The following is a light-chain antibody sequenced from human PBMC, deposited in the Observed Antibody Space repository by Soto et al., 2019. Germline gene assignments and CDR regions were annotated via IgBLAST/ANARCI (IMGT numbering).Light chain of an antibody. Sequence: QPASVSGSPGQSITISCTGTSSDVGGYDYVSWYQQHPGKAPKLLIFDVSKRPSGVSYRFSGSKSGNTASLTISGLQAEDEADYYCSSYASSITLVFGGGTKLTVL. J-gene: IGLJ2*01. CDR2: DVS. CDR3: SSYASSITLV. CDR1: SSDVGGYDY. V-gene: IGLV2-14*01.